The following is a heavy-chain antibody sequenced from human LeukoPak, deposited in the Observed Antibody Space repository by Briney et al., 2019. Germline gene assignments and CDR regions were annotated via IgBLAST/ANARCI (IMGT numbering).Heavy chain of an antibody. V-gene: IGHV4-39*02. Sequence: PSETLSLTCTVSGGSISSSSHHWSWVRQPPGKGLEWIGSIYYSGNTYYNPSLKSRVTISLDTSKNQFSLKLTSVTAADTAVYYCTREYSSSSDYWGQGTLVTVSS. J-gene: IGHJ4*02. CDR1: GGSISSSSHH. CDR3: TREYSSSSDY. D-gene: IGHD6-6*01. CDR2: IYYSGNT.